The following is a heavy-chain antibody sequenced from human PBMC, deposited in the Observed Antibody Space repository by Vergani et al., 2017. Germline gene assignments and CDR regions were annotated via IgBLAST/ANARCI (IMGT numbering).Heavy chain of an antibody. J-gene: IGHJ6*02. D-gene: IGHD1-20*01. CDR2: ISSSSSYI. Sequence: EVQLVESGGGLVKPGGSLRLSCAASGFTFSSYSMNWVRQAPGKGLEWVSSISSSSSYIYYADSVKGRFTIARDNAKNSRYLQMNSLRAEDTAVYYCARRVTGTFPHYGMDVWGQGTTVTVSS. V-gene: IGHV3-21*01. CDR3: ARRVTGTFPHYGMDV. CDR1: GFTFSSYS.